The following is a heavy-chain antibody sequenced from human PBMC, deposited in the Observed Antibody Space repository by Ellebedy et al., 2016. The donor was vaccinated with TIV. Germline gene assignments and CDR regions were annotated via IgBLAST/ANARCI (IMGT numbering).Heavy chain of an antibody. V-gene: IGHV1-3*01. CDR1: GYTFSNYI. J-gene: IGHJ6*02. CDR3: ARVFVYYFGMDV. Sequence: AASVKVSCKGSGYTFSNYIMHWVRQAPGQRLEWMGSVNAGNGNTKYSQKFQGRVTITRDTSATTAYMELSSLSSEDTAVYYCARVFVYYFGMDVWGQGTTVTVAS. CDR2: VNAGNGNT.